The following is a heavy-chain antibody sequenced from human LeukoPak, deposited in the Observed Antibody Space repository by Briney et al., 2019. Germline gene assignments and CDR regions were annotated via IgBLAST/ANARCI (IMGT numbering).Heavy chain of an antibody. CDR3: ARGMRGVIRSFDY. V-gene: IGHV1-69*02. J-gene: IGHJ4*02. CDR2: IIPILGIA. Sequence: SVKVSCKASGGTFSSYTISWVRQAPGQGLEWMGRIIPILGIANYAQKFQDRVTISADKSTSASYMELSSLRSEDTAVYYCARGMRGVIRSFDYWGRGPLVTVSS. D-gene: IGHD3-10*01. CDR1: GGTFSSYT.